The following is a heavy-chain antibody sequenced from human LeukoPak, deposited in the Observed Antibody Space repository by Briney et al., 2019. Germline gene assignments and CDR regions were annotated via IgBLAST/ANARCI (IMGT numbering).Heavy chain of an antibody. V-gene: IGHV4-34*01. CDR3: ARVGYPESFDY. J-gene: IGHJ4*02. CDR1: GGSFSGYY. CDR2: INHSGST. Sequence: PSETLSLTCAVYGGSFSGYYWSWIRQPPGKGLEWIGEINHSGSTNYNPSLKSRVTMSVDTSKNQFSLKLSSVTAADTAVNYCARVGYPESFDYWGQGTLVTVSS. D-gene: IGHD1-14*01.